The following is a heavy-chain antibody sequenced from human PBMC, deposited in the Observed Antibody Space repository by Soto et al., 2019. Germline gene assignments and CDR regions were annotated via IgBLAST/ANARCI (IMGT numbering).Heavy chain of an antibody. CDR2: ISRDGRGE. CDR3: AKEENQNSDVDH. V-gene: IGHV3-30*18. CDR1: GFNFANFG. D-gene: IGHD2-2*01. J-gene: IGHJ1*01. Sequence: QVQLVESGGGVVQPGGSLRLSCVGSGFNFANFGIQWIRQAPGKGLEWVAIISRDGRGEAFADSVKGRFAISKDNSKNTVYLQMPGRRSADPAVYYCAKEENQNSDVDHWGQGPLVTVS.